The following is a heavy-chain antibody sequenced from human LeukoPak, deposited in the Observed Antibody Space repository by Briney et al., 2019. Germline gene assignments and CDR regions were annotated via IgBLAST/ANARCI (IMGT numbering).Heavy chain of an antibody. CDR2: ISSSSSYI. V-gene: IGHV3-21*01. J-gene: IGHJ4*02. CDR1: GFTFSSYS. CDR3: ARSPIAAADIDY. D-gene: IGHD6-13*01. Sequence: GGSLRLSCAASGFTFSSYSMNWVRQAPGKGLEWVSSISSSSSYIYYADSVKGRFTISRDNAKNSLYLQMNSLRAEDTAVYYCARSPIAAADIDYWGQGTLVTVSS.